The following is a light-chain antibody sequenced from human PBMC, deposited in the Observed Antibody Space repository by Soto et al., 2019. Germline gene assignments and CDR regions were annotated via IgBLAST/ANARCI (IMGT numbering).Light chain of an antibody. CDR3: QQYGSSPKT. CDR1: QSVXSIY. Sequence: IVLTQSPATLSVSPGERATLSCRASQSVXSIYEAWYQQKPGQAPRIPXYAASTRATGSPDRFSGSGSGTDFTLTISRLEPEDFAVYYCQQYGSSPKTFGQGTKVDIK. V-gene: IGKV3-20*01. J-gene: IGKJ1*01. CDR2: AAS.